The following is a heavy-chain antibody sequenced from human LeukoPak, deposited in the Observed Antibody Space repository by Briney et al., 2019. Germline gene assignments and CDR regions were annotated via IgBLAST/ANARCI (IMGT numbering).Heavy chain of an antibody. Sequence: ASVKVSFKATVYSFTNFDFNGVRQASGQGREWMGWINQHSDKKGYEKKFQGRVSMTMHTYITTAYMELSSLRSEDTAVYYCARGRQWRGDYYYLDVWGRGTTVSVCS. CDR1: VYSFTNFD. CDR3: ARGRQWRGDYYYLDV. CDR2: INQHSDKK. V-gene: IGHV1-8*01. J-gene: IGHJ6*03. D-gene: IGHD6-19*01.